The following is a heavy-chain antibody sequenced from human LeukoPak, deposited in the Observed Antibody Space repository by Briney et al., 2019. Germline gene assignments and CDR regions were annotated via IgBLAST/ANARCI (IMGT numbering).Heavy chain of an antibody. V-gene: IGHV3-66*01. CDR3: ARSSGPKYYFDY. J-gene: IGHJ4*02. Sequence: GGSLRLSCAASGFTVSSNYMSWVRQAPGKGLEWVSLIYGGGSTYYADSVKGRFTISRDNSKNTLYLQVNSLRAEDAAVYYCARSSGPKYYFDYWGQGTLVTVSS. CDR2: IYGGGST. D-gene: IGHD1-1*01. CDR1: GFTVSSNY.